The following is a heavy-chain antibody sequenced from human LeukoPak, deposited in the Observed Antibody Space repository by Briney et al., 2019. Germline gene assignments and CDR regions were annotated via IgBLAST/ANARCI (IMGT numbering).Heavy chain of an antibody. D-gene: IGHD2-2*01. J-gene: IGHJ4*02. CDR2: ISYDGSNK. Sequence: GGSLRLSCAASGFTFSSYAMHWVRQAPGKGLEWVAVISYDGSNKYYADSVKGRFTISRDNSKNTLYLQMNSLRAEDTAVYYCARDRRIVIVPAALVGAFDYWGQGTLVTVSS. CDR3: ARDRRIVIVPAALVGAFDY. V-gene: IGHV3-30*04. CDR1: GFTFSSYA.